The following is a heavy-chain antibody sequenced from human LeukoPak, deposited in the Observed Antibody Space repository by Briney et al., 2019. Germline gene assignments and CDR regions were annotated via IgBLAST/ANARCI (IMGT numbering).Heavy chain of an antibody. V-gene: IGHV1-2*02. Sequence: GASVKVSCKASGYTFTGYYMHWVRQAPGQGLEWMGWINPNSGGTNYAQKFQGRVTMTRDTSISTAYMELSRLRSDDTAVYYCARAWDGFGELFDYWGQGTLVTVSS. CDR1: GYTFTGYY. J-gene: IGHJ4*02. CDR2: INPNSGGT. CDR3: ARAWDGFGELFDY. D-gene: IGHD3-10*01.